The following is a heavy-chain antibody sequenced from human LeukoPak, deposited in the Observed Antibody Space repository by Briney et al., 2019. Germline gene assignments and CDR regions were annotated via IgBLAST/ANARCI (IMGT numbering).Heavy chain of an antibody. J-gene: IGHJ5*02. CDR1: GSTFSSYA. D-gene: IGHD6-13*01. CDR3: AKDRSLLLIAAAGYWFDP. CDR2: INGSGGST. Sequence: PGGSLRLSCAASGSTFSSYAMSWVRQAPGEGREWVSAINGSGGSTYYADSVKGRLTIARDNSTNTPCLQMNSHRAEDMAVYYCAKDRSLLLIAAAGYWFDPWGQGTLVTVSS. V-gene: IGHV3-23*01.